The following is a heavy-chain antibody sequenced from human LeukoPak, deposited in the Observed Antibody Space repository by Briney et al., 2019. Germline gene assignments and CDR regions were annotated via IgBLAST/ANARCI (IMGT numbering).Heavy chain of an antibody. Sequence: GGSLRLSCAASGFTFSSYSMNWVRQAPGKGLEWVSSISSSSSYIYYADSVKGRFTISRDNAKNSLYLQMNSLRAEDTAVYYCARVLGTTMVRGVIISYYYYGMDVWGQGTTVTVSS. CDR2: ISSSSSYI. CDR3: ARVLGTTMVRGVIISYYYYGMDV. CDR1: GFTFSSYS. V-gene: IGHV3-21*01. J-gene: IGHJ6*02. D-gene: IGHD3-10*01.